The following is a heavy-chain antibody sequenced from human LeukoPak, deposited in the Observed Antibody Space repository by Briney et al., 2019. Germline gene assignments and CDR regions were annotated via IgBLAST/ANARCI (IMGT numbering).Heavy chain of an antibody. Sequence: GGSLRLPCAASGFTFSNYWMSWVRQAPGKGLEWVANIKQDGSEGHYVDSVKGRFTISRDNAKNSLYLQMNGLRAEDTAVYYCARDSYYMDVWGKGTTVTVSS. CDR2: IKQDGSEG. CDR1: GFTFSNYW. V-gene: IGHV3-7*01. CDR3: ARDSYYMDV. J-gene: IGHJ6*03.